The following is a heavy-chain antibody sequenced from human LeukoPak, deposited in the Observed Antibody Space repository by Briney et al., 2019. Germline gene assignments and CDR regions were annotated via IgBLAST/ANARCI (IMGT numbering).Heavy chain of an antibody. D-gene: IGHD3-16*01. J-gene: IGHJ6*03. CDR1: GFTFSSHD. V-gene: IGHV3-23*01. CDR3: AKGAYALVPYYYYYYMDV. Sequence: GGSLRLSCAASGFTFSSHDMNWVRQAPGKGLEWVSGISRSGDKTYYAESVKGRFTISRDNAKNTLYLQMNSLRAEDTAVYFRAKGAYALVPYYYYYYMDVWGKGTAVTVSS. CDR2: ISRSGDKT.